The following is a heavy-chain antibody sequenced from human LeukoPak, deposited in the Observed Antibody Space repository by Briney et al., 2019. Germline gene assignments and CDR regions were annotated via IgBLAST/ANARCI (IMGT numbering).Heavy chain of an antibody. D-gene: IGHD1-26*01. J-gene: IGHJ3*02. CDR3: ATDDTISRWELLNRHHAFDI. V-gene: IGHV1-18*01. Sequence: VASVKVSCKASGYTFTSYGISWVRQAPGQGLEWMGWISAYNGNTNYAQKLQGRVTMTTDTSTSTAYMELRSLRSDDTAVYYCATDDTISRWELLNRHHAFDIWGQGTMVTVSS. CDR1: GYTFTSYG. CDR2: ISAYNGNT.